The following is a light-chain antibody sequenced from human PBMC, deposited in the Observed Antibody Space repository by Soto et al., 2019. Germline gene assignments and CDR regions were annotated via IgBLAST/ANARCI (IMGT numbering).Light chain of an antibody. CDR2: RVS. Sequence: DVVMTQSPLSLPVTLGQPASISCRSSQSLLYSDGNTYLTWFQQRPGQSPRRLIYRVSGRDSGVPDRFSGSESGTDFTLKISRVEAEDFAVYYCQQRSNWQGATFGRGTKVDIK. V-gene: IGKV2-30*01. CDR3: QQRSNWQGAT. CDR1: QSLLYSDGNTY. J-gene: IGKJ4*01.